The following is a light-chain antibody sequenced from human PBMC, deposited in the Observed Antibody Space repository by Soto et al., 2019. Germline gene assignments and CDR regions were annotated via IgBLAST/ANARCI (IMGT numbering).Light chain of an antibody. V-gene: IGKV1-39*01. CDR2: AAS. Sequence: DIQMTQSPSSLSASVGDRVTITCRASQNISTYLNWYQQKPGKAPKLLIYAASSLQSGVPSRFSGSGSGTDFTLTISSLQPEDFATYHCQQATSFPITIGQGTRLEIK. CDR3: QQATSFPIT. CDR1: QNISTY. J-gene: IGKJ5*01.